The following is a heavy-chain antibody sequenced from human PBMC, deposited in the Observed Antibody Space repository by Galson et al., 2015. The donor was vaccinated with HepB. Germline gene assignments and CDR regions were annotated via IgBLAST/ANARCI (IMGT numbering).Heavy chain of an antibody. J-gene: IGHJ4*02. D-gene: IGHD4-17*01. Sequence: SLRLSCAASGFTFGDYGMNWVRQAPGKGLDWISYISRTGSTIYYADSVRGRFTISRDNAKNSLYLQMNSLTAEDTAVYYCARDSTATFDYWGQGTLLSVSS. CDR1: GFTFGDYG. CDR3: ARDSTATFDY. V-gene: IGHV3-48*01. CDR2: ISRTGSTI.